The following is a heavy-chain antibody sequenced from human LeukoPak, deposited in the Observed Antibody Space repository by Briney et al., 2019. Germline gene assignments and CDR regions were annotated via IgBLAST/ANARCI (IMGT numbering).Heavy chain of an antibody. V-gene: IGHV4-30-4*08. CDR2: IYYSGNT. CDR1: GGSISSDDYY. D-gene: IGHD7-27*01. Sequence: SETLSLTCTVSGGSISSDDYYWTWIRQPPGKGLEWIGYIYYSGNTYYNPSLKSRLTMSVDTSKNQFSLNLSSVPAADTAVYYCARTGDGIDYWGQGTLVTVSS. J-gene: IGHJ4*02. CDR3: ARTGDGIDY.